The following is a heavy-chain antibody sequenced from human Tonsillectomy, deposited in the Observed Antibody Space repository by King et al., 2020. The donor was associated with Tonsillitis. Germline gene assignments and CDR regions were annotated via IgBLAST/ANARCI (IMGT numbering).Heavy chain of an antibody. J-gene: IGHJ4*02. Sequence: VQLQQWGAGLLKPSETLSLTCGVYGGSFSSYYWSWIRQPPGKGLEWIGEINHSGSRNYNPSLKSRVTVSVDTSKNQFSLKLSSVTAADTAVYYCTREVGRGGNFDSWGQGTLVTVSS. CDR2: INHSGSR. D-gene: IGHD4-23*01. V-gene: IGHV4-34*01. CDR1: GGSFSSYY. CDR3: TREVGRGGNFDS.